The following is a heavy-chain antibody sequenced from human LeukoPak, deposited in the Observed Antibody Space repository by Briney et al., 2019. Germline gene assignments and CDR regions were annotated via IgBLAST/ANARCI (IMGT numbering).Heavy chain of an antibody. CDR1: GGSISSYY. Sequence: SETLSLTCTVSGGSISSYYWSWIRQPPGKGLEWIGYIYHSGSTYYNPSLKSRVTISVDRSKNQFSLKLSSVTAADTAVYYCARDRGNSGYDWGGFDYWGQGTLVTVSS. CDR3: ARDRGNSGYDWGGFDY. D-gene: IGHD5-12*01. V-gene: IGHV4-59*12. J-gene: IGHJ4*02. CDR2: IYHSGST.